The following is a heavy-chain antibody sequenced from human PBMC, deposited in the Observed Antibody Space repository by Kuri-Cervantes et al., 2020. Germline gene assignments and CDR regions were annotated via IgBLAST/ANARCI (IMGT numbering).Heavy chain of an antibody. J-gene: IGHJ4*02. CDR1: GFTFSSYA. D-gene: IGHD4-23*01. Sequence: GESLKISCAASGFTFSSYAMSWVRQAPGKGLEWVSAISGSGGSTYYADSVKGRFTISRDNSKNTLYLQMNSLRAEDTAAYYCAKGRSTLRWYLPFDYWGQGTLVTVSS. CDR3: AKGRSTLRWYLPFDY. V-gene: IGHV3-23*01. CDR2: ISGSGGST.